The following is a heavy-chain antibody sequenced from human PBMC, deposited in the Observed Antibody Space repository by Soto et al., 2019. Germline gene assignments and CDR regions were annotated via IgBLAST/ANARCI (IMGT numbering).Heavy chain of an antibody. CDR2: IGTAGDP. Sequence: GGSLRLSCAASGFTFSSYDMHWVRQATGKGLEWVSAIGTAGDPYYPGSVKGRFTTSRENAKNSLYLQMNSLRAGDTAVYYCARGGPARHCSSTSCPPDYWGQGTLVTVSS. CDR3: ARGGPARHCSSTSCPPDY. D-gene: IGHD2-2*01. J-gene: IGHJ4*02. CDR1: GFTFSSYD. V-gene: IGHV3-13*05.